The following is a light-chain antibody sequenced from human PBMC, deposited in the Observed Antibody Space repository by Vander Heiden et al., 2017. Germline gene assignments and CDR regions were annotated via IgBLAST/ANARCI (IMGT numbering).Light chain of an antibody. CDR3: QQSYIVPVT. J-gene: IGKJ3*01. CDR1: QSVTSF. CDR2: AAS. Sequence: DIQMTQSPSSLSASVGDRVTITCRASQSVTSFLNWYQQKPGQAPKLLIYAASSLHTGVPSRFSGRGSGTDFSLTIRSLQPEDFATYYCQQSYIVPVTFGPGTKVDMK. V-gene: IGKV1-39*01.